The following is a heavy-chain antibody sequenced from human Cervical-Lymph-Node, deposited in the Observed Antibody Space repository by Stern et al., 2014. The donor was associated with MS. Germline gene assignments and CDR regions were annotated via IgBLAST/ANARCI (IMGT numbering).Heavy chain of an antibody. V-gene: IGHV3-30*04. CDR2: ISYDGRDK. D-gene: IGHD1-26*01. Sequence: VQLVESGGGVVKPGRSVRLSCAASGFVFRSYALHWVRQAPGKGLEWVALISYDGRDKYYPDSVKGRFTVSRTNSNNTVDLEMNSLRIEDTAVYCCAKGGSGSYVDWGQGSLVTVSS. J-gene: IGHJ4*02. CDR3: AKGGSGSYVD. CDR1: GFVFRSYA.